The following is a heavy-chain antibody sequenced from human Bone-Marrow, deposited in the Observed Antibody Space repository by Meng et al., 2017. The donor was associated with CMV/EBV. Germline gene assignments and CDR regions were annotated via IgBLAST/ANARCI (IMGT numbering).Heavy chain of an antibody. V-gene: IGHV1-18*01. CDR1: YTFTSYG. Sequence: YTFTSYGITWEGQEPGQGLEWMGWISAYNGNTNYAQKLQGRVTMNTDTSTSTAYMELRSLRSDDTAVYYCARDYDILTGYYSWYFDYWGQGTLVTVSS. D-gene: IGHD3-9*01. CDR2: ISAYNGNT. CDR3: ARDYDILTGYYSWYFDY. J-gene: IGHJ4*02.